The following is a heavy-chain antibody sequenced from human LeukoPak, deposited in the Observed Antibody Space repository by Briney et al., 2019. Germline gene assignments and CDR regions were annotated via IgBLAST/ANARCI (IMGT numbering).Heavy chain of an antibody. J-gene: IGHJ4*02. D-gene: IGHD5-12*01. CDR2: IYYSGST. CDR1: GGSISSSSYY. Sequence: PETLSLTCTVSGGSISSSSYYWGWIRQPPGKGLKWIGSIYYSGSTYHNPSLKSRVTISVDTSKNQFSLKLSSVTAADTAVYYCARHSTLAMIDYWGQGTLVTVSS. CDR3: ARHSTLAMIDY. V-gene: IGHV4-39*01.